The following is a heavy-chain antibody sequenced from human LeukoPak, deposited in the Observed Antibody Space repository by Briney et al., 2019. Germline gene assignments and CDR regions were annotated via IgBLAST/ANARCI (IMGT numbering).Heavy chain of an antibody. D-gene: IGHD3-22*01. J-gene: IGHJ5*02. Sequence: GGSLRLSCSVSGLTFSSYSMSWVRQAPGKGLEWVSYISSSSSTIYYADSVKGRFTISRDNAKNSLYLQMNSLRAEDTAVYYCARGNSYYYDSSGYSNWFDPWGQGTLVTVSS. CDR1: GLTFSSYS. CDR2: ISSSSSTI. CDR3: ARGNSYYYDSSGYSNWFDP. V-gene: IGHV3-48*04.